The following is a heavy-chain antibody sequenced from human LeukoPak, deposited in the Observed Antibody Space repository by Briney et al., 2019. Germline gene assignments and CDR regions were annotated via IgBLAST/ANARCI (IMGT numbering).Heavy chain of an antibody. CDR3: TTLISDYYDSSESDY. CDR1: GFTFSNAW. Sequence: GGSLRLSCAASGFTFSNAWMSWVRQAPGKGLEWVGRIKSKTDGGTTDYAAPVKGRFTISRDDSKNTLYLQMNSLKTEDTAVYYCTTLISDYYDSSESDYWGQGTLVTVSS. J-gene: IGHJ4*02. V-gene: IGHV3-15*01. D-gene: IGHD3-22*01. CDR2: IKSKTDGGTT.